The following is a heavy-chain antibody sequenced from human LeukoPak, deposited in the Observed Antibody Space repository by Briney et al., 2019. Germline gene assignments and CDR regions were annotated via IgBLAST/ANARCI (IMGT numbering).Heavy chain of an antibody. Sequence: SETLSLTCTVSGDSITSRSYYWGWIRQAPGKGLEWIGRIYTSGSTNYNPSLKSRVTISVDTSKNQFSLKLSFVTAADTAVYYCARSDDWLRNWFDPWGQGTLVTVSS. CDR1: GDSITSRSYY. J-gene: IGHJ5*02. V-gene: IGHV4-61*02. CDR2: IYTSGST. CDR3: ARSDDWLRNWFDP. D-gene: IGHD3-9*01.